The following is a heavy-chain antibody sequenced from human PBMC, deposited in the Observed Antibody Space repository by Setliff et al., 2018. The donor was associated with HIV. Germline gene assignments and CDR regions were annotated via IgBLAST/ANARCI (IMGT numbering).Heavy chain of an antibody. D-gene: IGHD6-19*01. J-gene: IGHJ5*02. CDR1: GYTFINYD. Sequence: ASVKVSCKASGYTFINYDINWVRQAPGQRLEWMGWINPGNGNTKYSRKSQGRITITRDTSADTVYMELSSLRSEDTAVYYCARDIGSVWHNWFDPWGQGTLVTVSS. V-gene: IGHV1-3*01. CDR2: INPGNGNT. CDR3: ARDIGSVWHNWFDP.